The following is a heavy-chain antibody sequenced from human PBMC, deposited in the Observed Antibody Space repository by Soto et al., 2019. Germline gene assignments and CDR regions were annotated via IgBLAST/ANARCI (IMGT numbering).Heavy chain of an antibody. J-gene: IGHJ4*02. D-gene: IGHD2-15*01. V-gene: IGHV3-43*01. CDR2: ITWDGINI. CDR1: GFTFGDYT. CDR3: AKDGIAWH. Sequence: DVQLVESGGGVVQPGGSLRLSCKASGFTFGDYTMHWVRQAPGKGLEWVSLITWDGINIEYADSVRGRFTISRDNSKNSLYLQMNGLRHEDTAFYYCAKDGIAWHWGQGTLVTVSS.